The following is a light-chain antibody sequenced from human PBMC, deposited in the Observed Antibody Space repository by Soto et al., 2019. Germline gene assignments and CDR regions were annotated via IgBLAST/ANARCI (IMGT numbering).Light chain of an antibody. J-gene: IGKJ1*01. V-gene: IGKV3-15*01. CDR1: HSVDSN. Sequence: EILMTQSPTTLSVSPGERATLSCRASHSVDSNLAWYQQRPGQAPRLVIFGASNRATGIPDRFSGSGSETEFTLTISSLQSEDFAVYYCQQYNKWPPWTFGQGTKVDIK. CDR2: GAS. CDR3: QQYNKWPPWT.